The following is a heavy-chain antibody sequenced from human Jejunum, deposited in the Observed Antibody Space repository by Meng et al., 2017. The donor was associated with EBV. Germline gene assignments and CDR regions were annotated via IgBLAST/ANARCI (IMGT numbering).Heavy chain of an antibody. V-gene: IGHV1-18*01. CDR1: GSTFTRYG. CDR3: ARDSSGYNANDKVSDY. CDR2: ITVYNGNT. J-gene: IGHJ4*01. Sequence: QVQLGPAGVEVKKPGASVKVSCKTSGSTFTRYGISWVRQAPGHGPEWMGWITVYNGNTNYAPRLQGRVTMTTDLSTSTAYMELRSLRSDDTAVYYCARDSSGYNANDKVSDYWGQGTLVTVSS. D-gene: IGHD5-12*01.